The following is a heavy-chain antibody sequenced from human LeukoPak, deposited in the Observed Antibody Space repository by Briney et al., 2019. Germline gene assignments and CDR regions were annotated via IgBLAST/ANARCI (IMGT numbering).Heavy chain of an antibody. J-gene: IGHJ3*02. CDR1: GFTFSSYA. D-gene: IGHD3-3*01. CDR2: ISGSGGST. Sequence: PGGSPRLSCAASGFTFSSYAMSWVRQAPGKGLEWVSAISGSGGSTYYADSVKGRFTISRDNSKNTLYLQMNSLRAEDTAVYYCAKDGANYDFWSGASGDAFDIWGQGTMVTVSS. CDR3: AKDGANYDFWSGASGDAFDI. V-gene: IGHV3-23*01.